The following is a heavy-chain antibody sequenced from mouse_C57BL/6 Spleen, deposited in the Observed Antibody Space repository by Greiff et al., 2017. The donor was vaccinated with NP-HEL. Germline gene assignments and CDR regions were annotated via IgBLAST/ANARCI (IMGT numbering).Heavy chain of an antibody. J-gene: IGHJ2*01. CDR1: GYTFTSYW. V-gene: IGHV1-69*01. Sequence: QVQLQQSGAELVMPGASVKLSCKASGYTFTSYWMHWVKQRPGQGLEWIGEIDPSDSYTNYNQKFKGKSTLTVDKSSSTAYMQLSSLTSKDSAVYYCARSHDYDRYYFDYWGQGTTLTVSS. CDR2: IDPSDSYT. CDR3: ARSHDYDRYYFDY. D-gene: IGHD2-4*01.